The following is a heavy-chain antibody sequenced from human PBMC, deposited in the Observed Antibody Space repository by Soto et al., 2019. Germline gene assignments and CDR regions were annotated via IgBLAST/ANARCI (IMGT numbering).Heavy chain of an antibody. CDR3: ARAPGGIDAFDI. CDR1: GDSVSSNSTA. Sequence: PSQTLSLTCVISGDSVSSNSTAWNWIRQSPPRGLEWLGRTYYRSKWYNDYAVSVKSRITINPDTSKNQFSLQLNSVTPEDTAVYYCARAPGGIDAFDIWGQGTMVTVSS. CDR2: TYYRSKWYN. V-gene: IGHV6-1*01. D-gene: IGHD3-16*01. J-gene: IGHJ3*02.